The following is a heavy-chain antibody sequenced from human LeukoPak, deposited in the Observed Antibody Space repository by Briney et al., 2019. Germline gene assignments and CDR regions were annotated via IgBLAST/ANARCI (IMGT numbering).Heavy chain of an antibody. Sequence: LETLCLTCTVSGGSISSYYWSWIRQPPGNELEWIGYIYYSGSTNYNPSLKSRVTISVDTSKNQFSLKLSSVSAADTAVYYCARDLRSSGSYYNDAFDIWGQGTMVTVSS. CDR1: GGSISSYY. J-gene: IGHJ3*02. CDR3: ARDLRSSGSYYNDAFDI. V-gene: IGHV4-59*01. D-gene: IGHD3-10*01. CDR2: IYYSGST.